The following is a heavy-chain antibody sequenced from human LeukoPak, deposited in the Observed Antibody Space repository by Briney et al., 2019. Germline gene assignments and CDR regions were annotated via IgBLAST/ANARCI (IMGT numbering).Heavy chain of an antibody. CDR2: LAYSGST. V-gene: IGHV4-39*01. J-gene: IGHJ4*02. Sequence: PSETLSLTCTVSGGFIGSSSFYWAWIRQTPGKGLKWIGGLAYSGSTYYKSSLKSRVTLSVDAAKNQFSLNLTSVTAADTALFYCASSTSYYYDTSGYFEYWGQGILVTVSS. CDR3: ASSTSYYYDTSGYFEY. D-gene: IGHD3-22*01. CDR1: GGFIGSSSFY.